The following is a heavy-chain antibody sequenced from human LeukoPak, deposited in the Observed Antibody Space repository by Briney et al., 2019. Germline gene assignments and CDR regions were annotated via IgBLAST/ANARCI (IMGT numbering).Heavy chain of an antibody. J-gene: IGHJ5*02. V-gene: IGHV3-53*01. CDR3: ARVALYYDSNWFDP. CDR1: GFTVSSNY. Sequence: PGGSLRLSCAASGFTVSSNYMSWVRQAPGKGLEWVSVIYSGGSTYYADSVKGRFTISRDNSKNTLYLQMNSLRAEDTAVYYCARVALYYDSNWFDPWGQGTLVTFSS. CDR2: IYSGGST. D-gene: IGHD3-22*01.